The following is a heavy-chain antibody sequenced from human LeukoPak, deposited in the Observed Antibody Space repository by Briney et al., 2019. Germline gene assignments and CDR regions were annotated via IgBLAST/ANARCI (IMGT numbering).Heavy chain of an antibody. Sequence: PGGSLRLSCAASGFTFSDHSMNWVRQAPGKGLEWISYIGIDSGNTNYADSVKGRFTISGDKAKNSLYLQMNSLRVEDTAVYYCARDNKYAFDNWGQGTLVTVSS. CDR2: IGIDSGNT. CDR3: ARDNKYAFDN. J-gene: IGHJ4*02. CDR1: GFTFSDHS. V-gene: IGHV3-48*01. D-gene: IGHD1/OR15-1a*01.